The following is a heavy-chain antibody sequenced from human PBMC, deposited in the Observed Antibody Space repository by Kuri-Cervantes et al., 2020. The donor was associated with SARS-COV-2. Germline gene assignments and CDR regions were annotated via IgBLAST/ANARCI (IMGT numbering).Heavy chain of an antibody. CDR3: AAWVVTTWGAFDI. CDR2: VNHSGST. J-gene: IGHJ3*02. V-gene: IGHV4-34*01. Sequence: SETLSLTCAYYGESFSGYYWNWVRQPPGKGLEWIGEVNHSGSTNYNSSLKSRVTISVDTSKNQFSLKPSSVTAADTAVYYCAAWVVTTWGAFDIWGQGTMVTVSS. D-gene: IGHD4-23*01. CDR1: GESFSGYY.